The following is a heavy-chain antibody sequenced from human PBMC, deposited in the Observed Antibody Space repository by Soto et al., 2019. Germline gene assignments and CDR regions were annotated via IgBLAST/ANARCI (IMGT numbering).Heavy chain of an antibody. V-gene: IGHV3-23*01. J-gene: IGHJ6*02. CDR2: ISGRGDTT. Sequence: EVQLLESGGGLVQPGGSLRLSCVASSGFTFTYYSMSWVRQAPGKGLEWVANISGRGDTTYYADSVRGRFTISRDNFKSTLYLQMNSLRADDTAVYYCADTVPAATHYDYYDMDVWGQGTTVTVSS. CDR1: GFTFTYYS. CDR3: ADTVPAATHYDYYDMDV. D-gene: IGHD2-2*01.